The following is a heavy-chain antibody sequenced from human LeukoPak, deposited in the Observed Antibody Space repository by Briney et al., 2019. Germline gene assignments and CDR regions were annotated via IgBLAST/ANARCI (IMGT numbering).Heavy chain of an antibody. V-gene: IGHV3-74*03. J-gene: IGHJ4*02. CDR1: GLTFSHYW. CDR2: INPDGSDP. CDR3: AGLPDPG. Sequence: PGGSLRLSCAASGLTFSHYWMHSVRQAPGKGLLWVSRINPDGSDPTYADSVKGRFTISRDNAKNTLYLQMNSLRAEDSAVYFCAGLPDPGWGQGTLVTVSS.